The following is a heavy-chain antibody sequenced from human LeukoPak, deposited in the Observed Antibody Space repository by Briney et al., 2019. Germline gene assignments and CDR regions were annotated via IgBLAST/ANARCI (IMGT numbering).Heavy chain of an antibody. CDR2: ISSNGNGI. CDR3: ARVTRANTIDPSDF. D-gene: IGHD5-24*01. V-gene: IGHV3-48*03. Sequence: GGSLRLSCAASGFIFSKDEMNWVRQSPGKGLEWVAYISSNGNGIYYAVSVKGRFTISRDNTKNSLDLQMNSLRVDDTAIYYCARVTRANTIDPSDFWGQGTLVTVSS. J-gene: IGHJ4*02. CDR1: GFIFSKDE.